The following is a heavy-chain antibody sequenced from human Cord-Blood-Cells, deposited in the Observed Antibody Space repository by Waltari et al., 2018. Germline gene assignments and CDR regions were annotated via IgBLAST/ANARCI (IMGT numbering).Heavy chain of an antibody. CDR2: IYYSGST. J-gene: IGHJ4*02. CDR3: ARQTGWELFDY. CDR1: GVSISSSSYY. Sequence: QLQLQESGPGLVKPSETLSLTCTVSGVSISSSSYYWGWIRQPPGKGLEWIGSIYYSGSTYYNPSLKSRVTISVDTYKNQFSLKLSSVTAADTAVYYCARQTGWELFDYWGQGTLVTVSS. D-gene: IGHD1-26*01. V-gene: IGHV4-39*01.